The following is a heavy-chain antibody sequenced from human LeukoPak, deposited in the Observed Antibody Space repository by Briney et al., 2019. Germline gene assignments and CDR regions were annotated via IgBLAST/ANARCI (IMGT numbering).Heavy chain of an antibody. D-gene: IGHD5-18*01. J-gene: IGHJ6*02. V-gene: IGHV7-4-1*02. CDR1: GYIFSSYA. Sequence: ASVKVSCKASGYIFSSYAMNWLRQAPGQGLEWMGWINTNTGNPTYAQGFTGRFVFSLDTSVSTAHLQISSLQAEDNAVYYCARDGGKTAMVDYYYSAMDVWGQGTTVTVSS. CDR2: INTNTGNP. CDR3: ARDGGKTAMVDYYYSAMDV.